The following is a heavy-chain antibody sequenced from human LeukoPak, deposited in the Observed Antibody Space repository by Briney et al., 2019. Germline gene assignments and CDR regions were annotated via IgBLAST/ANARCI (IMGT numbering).Heavy chain of an antibody. J-gene: IGHJ4*02. CDR3: TKWSGFGND. CDR1: GFTFSSYS. Sequence: GGSLRLFCAASGFTFSSYSMTWVRQTPGKGLEWVSGISDSGDSTYYADSVKGRFTISRDNSRNTLYLEMNSLRAEDTAVYYCTKWSGFGNDWGQGTLATVSS. CDR2: ISDSGDST. D-gene: IGHD3-10*01. V-gene: IGHV3-23*01.